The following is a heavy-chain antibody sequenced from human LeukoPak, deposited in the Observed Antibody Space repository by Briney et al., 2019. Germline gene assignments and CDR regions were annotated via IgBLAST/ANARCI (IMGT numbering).Heavy chain of an antibody. CDR2: IRQDGSDQ. V-gene: IGHV3-30*04. CDR3: ARDAYSSSSEYEYFQH. CDR1: GFTFSSYS. Sequence: PGGSLRLSCAASGFTFSSYSMHWVRQAPGKGLEWVGGIRQDGSDQYYADSVEGQFTISRDNSKNTLYLQMNSLRAEDTAVYYCARDAYSSSSEYEYFQHWGQGTLVTVSS. D-gene: IGHD6-13*01. J-gene: IGHJ1*01.